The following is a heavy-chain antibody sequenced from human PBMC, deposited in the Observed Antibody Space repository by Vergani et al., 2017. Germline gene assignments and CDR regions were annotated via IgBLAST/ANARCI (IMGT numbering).Heavy chain of an antibody. D-gene: IGHD3-10*01. Sequence: QVQLVQSGAEVKKPGASVKVSCKASGYTFTSYYMHWVRQAPGQGLEWMGIISPSGGSTSYAQKFQGRVTMTRDTSTSTVYMELSSLRSEDTAVYYCAREHYYGSGSYFVFFDYWGQGTLVTVSS. J-gene: IGHJ4*02. V-gene: IGHV1-46*03. CDR2: ISPSGGST. CDR1: GYTFTSYY. CDR3: AREHYYGSGSYFVFFDY.